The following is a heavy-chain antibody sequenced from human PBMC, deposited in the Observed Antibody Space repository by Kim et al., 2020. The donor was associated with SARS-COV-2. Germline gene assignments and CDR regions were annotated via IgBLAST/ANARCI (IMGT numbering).Heavy chain of an antibody. D-gene: IGHD2-2*01. CDR1: GFTFSNAW. J-gene: IGHJ5*02. CDR3: TTDLRYCSSTSCFLNWFDP. V-gene: IGHV3-15*01. Sequence: GGSLRLSCAASGFTFSNAWMSWVRQAPGKGLEWVGRIKSKTDGGTTDYAAPVKGRFTISRDDSKNTLYLQMNSLKTEDTAVYYCTTDLRYCSSTSCFLNWFDPWGQGTLVTVSS. CDR2: IKSKTDGGTT.